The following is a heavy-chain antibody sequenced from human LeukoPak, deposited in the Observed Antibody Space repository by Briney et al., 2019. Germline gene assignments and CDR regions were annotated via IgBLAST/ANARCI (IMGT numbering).Heavy chain of an antibody. Sequence: GGSLRLSCAASGFTFSDYYMSWIRQAPGKGLEWVSYISSSGSTVYYADSVKGRFTISRDNAKNSLYLQMNSLRAEDTAVYYCARAIWPYGSGSSIDYWGQGTLVTVSS. CDR1: GFTFSDYY. CDR3: ARAIWPYGSGSSIDY. CDR2: ISSSGSTV. V-gene: IGHV3-11*01. J-gene: IGHJ4*02. D-gene: IGHD3-10*01.